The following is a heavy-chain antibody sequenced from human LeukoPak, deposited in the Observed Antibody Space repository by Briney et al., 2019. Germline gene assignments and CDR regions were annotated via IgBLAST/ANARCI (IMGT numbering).Heavy chain of an antibody. J-gene: IGHJ4*02. CDR3: ARGRIAAADTYYFDY. CDR1: GYTFTSYH. V-gene: IGHV1-46*01. Sequence: ASVKVSCKASGYTFTSYHMHWVRQAPGRGLEWMGIINPSGGSTSYAQKFQGRVTMTRDMSTSTVYMELSSLRSEDTAVYYCARGRIAAADTYYFDYWGQGTLVTVSS. CDR2: INPSGGST. D-gene: IGHD6-13*01.